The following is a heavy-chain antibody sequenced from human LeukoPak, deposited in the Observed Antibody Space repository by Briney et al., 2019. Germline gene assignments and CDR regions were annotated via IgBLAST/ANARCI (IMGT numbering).Heavy chain of an antibody. V-gene: IGHV3-30*18. J-gene: IGHJ4*02. D-gene: IGHD3-9*01. CDR3: AKDPGYYDILTGYYLDY. CDR1: GFTFSSYG. CDR2: ISYDGSNK. Sequence: GGSLRLSCAASGFTFSSYGMHWVRQAPGKGLEWVAVISYDGSNKYYADSVKGRSTISRDNSKNTLYLQMNSLRAEDTAVYYCAKDPGYYDILTGYYLDYWGQGTLVTVSS.